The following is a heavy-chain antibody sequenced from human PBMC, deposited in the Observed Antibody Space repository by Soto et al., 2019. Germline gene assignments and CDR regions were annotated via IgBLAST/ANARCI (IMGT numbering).Heavy chain of an antibody. CDR2: IYYSGST. V-gene: IGHV4-59*01. J-gene: IGHJ5*02. Sequence: PSETLSLTCTVSGGSISSYYWSWIRQPPGKGLEWIGYIYYSGSTNYNPSLKSRVTISVDTSKNQFSLKLSSVTAADTAVYYCARLRVYSSGWYVRWFDPWAREPWSPSPQ. CDR3: ARLRVYSSGWYVRWFDP. CDR1: GGSISSYY. D-gene: IGHD6-19*01.